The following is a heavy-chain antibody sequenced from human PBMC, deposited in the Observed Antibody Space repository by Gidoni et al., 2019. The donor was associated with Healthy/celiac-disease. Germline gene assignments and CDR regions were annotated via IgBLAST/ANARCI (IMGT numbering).Heavy chain of an antibody. Sequence: QVQLQQWGAGLLKPSETLSLTCAVYGGSFSGYYWSWIRQPPGKGLEWIGEINHSGSTNYNPSLKSRVTISVDTSKNQFSLKRSSVTAADTAVYYCARAGGKRGGGYCSGGSCSLPPIFRTPRPPDYWGQGTLVTVSS. J-gene: IGHJ4*02. V-gene: IGHV4-34*01. CDR2: INHSGST. D-gene: IGHD2-15*01. CDR3: ARAGGKRGGGYCSGGSCSLPPIFRTPRPPDY. CDR1: GGSFSGYY.